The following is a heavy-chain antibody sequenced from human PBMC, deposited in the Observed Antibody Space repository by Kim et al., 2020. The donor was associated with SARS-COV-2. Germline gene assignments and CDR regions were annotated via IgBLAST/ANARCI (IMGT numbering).Heavy chain of an antibody. V-gene: IGHV3-33*01. Sequence: GGSLRLSCAASGFTFSSYGMHWVRQAPGKGLEWVAVIWYDGSNKYYADSVKGRFTISRDNSKNTLYLQMNSLRAEDTAVYYCARDRGQWLGKVSLFDYWGQGTLVTVSS. CDR2: IWYDGSNK. CDR3: ARDRGQWLGKVSLFDY. CDR1: GFTFSSYG. J-gene: IGHJ4*02. D-gene: IGHD6-19*01.